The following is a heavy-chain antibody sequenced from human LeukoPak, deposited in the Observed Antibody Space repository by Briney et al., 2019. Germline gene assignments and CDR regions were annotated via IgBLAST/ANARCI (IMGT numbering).Heavy chain of an antibody. Sequence: SETLSLTCAVYGGSFSGYYWSWIRQPPGKGLEWIGEINRSGSTNYNPSLKSRVTISVDTSKNQFSLKLSSVTAADTAVYYCARCRGYSYGYIYYYYGMDVWGQGTTVTVSS. CDR3: ARCRGYSYGYIYYYYGMDV. CDR1: GGSFSGYY. D-gene: IGHD5-18*01. CDR2: INRSGST. V-gene: IGHV4-34*01. J-gene: IGHJ6*02.